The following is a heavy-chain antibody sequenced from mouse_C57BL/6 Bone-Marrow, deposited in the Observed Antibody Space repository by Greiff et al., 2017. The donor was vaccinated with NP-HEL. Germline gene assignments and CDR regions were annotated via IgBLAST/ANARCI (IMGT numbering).Heavy chain of an antibody. V-gene: IGHV1-50*01. CDR1: GYTFTSYW. Sequence: QVQLQQPGAELVKPGASVKLSCKASGYTFTSYWMQWVKQRPGQGLEWIGEIDPSDSYTNYTQKFKGKATLTVDTSSSTAYMQLSSLTSEDSAVYYCAREADDGYPAWFAYWGQGTLVTVSA. CDR3: AREADDGYPAWFAY. CDR2: IDPSDSYT. J-gene: IGHJ3*01. D-gene: IGHD2-3*01.